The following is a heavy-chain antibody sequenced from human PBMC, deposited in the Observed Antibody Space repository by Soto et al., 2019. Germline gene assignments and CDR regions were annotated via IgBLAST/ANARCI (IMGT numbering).Heavy chain of an antibody. J-gene: IGHJ5*02. CDR2: ISGGGDIP. V-gene: IGHV3-23*01. CDR1: GFTFGSYW. D-gene: IGHD6-13*01. Sequence: GGSLRLSCAASGFTFGSYWMSWVRQAPGKRLDWVSSISGGGDIPFYADSVKGRFTVSRDNSKNTMYLQMNSLRAEDTAVYYCAKGRGSSWSKLGFDPWGQGSLVTVSS. CDR3: AKGRGSSWSKLGFDP.